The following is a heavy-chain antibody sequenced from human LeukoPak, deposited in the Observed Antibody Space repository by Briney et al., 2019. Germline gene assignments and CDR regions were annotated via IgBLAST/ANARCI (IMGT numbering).Heavy chain of an antibody. V-gene: IGHV3-23*01. D-gene: IGHD1-7*01. J-gene: IGHJ5*02. Sequence: GGSLRLSCAASGFNFDDHGMSWVRQAPGKGLEWVSAISGSGGSTYYADSVKGRFTISRDNSKNTLYLQMNSLRAEDTAVYYCAKDLTGTRANWFDPWGQGTLVTVSS. CDR3: AKDLTGTRANWFDP. CDR1: GFNFDDHG. CDR2: ISGSGGST.